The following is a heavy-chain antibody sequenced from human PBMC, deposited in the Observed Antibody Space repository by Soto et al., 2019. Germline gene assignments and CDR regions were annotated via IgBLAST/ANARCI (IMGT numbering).Heavy chain of an antibody. V-gene: IGHV4-4*07. CDR1: GTSFSGFY. D-gene: IGHD1-1*01. J-gene: IGHJ5*02. CDR2: IYATWTT. CDR3: VRDETKALREWFDP. Sequence: SETLSLTCTVSGTSFSGFYWRWIRTSAGKGLEWIGRIYATWTTDYNPSLKSRVMMSVDTSKKQFSLKLRSVTAVDSAVNYCVRDETKALREWFDPWGQGISVTVSS.